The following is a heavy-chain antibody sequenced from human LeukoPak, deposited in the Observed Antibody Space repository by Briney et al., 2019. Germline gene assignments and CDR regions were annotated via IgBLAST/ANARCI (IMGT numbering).Heavy chain of an antibody. Sequence: GASVKVSCKASGCTFTSYGISWVRQAPGQGLEWMGWISAYNGNTNYAQKLQGRVTMTTDTSTSTAYMELRSLRSDDTAVYYCARDRLYGSGALNWFDPWGQGTLVTVSS. CDR3: ARDRLYGSGALNWFDP. CDR2: ISAYNGNT. D-gene: IGHD3-10*01. J-gene: IGHJ5*02. V-gene: IGHV1-18*01. CDR1: GCTFTSYG.